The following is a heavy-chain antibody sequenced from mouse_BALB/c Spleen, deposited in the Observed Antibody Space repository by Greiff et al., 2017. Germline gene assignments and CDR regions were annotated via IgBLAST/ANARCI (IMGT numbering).Heavy chain of an antibody. V-gene: IGHV14-4*02. Sequence: VQLQQSGAELVRSGASVKLSCTASGFNIKDYYMHWVKQRPEQGLEWIGWIDPENGDTEYAPKFQGKATMTADTSSNTAYLQLSSLTSEDTAVYYCNARDGNYFDYWGQGTTLTVSA. CDR3: NARDGNYFDY. CDR2: IDPENGDT. J-gene: IGHJ2*01. D-gene: IGHD2-3*01. CDR1: GFNIKDYY.